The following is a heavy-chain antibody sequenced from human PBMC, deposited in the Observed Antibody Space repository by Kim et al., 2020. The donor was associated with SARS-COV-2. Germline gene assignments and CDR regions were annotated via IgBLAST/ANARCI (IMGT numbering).Heavy chain of an antibody. V-gene: IGHV4-4*02. CDR3: ARILIIAVAGTDYYYYGMDV. CDR2: IYHSGST. J-gene: IGHJ6*02. D-gene: IGHD6-19*01. CDR1: GGSISSSNW. Sequence: SETLSLTCAVSGGSISSSNWWSWVRQPPGKGLEWIGEIYHSGSTNYNPSLKSRVTISVDKSKNQFSLKLSSVTAADTAVYYCARILIIAVAGTDYYYYGMDVWGQGTTVTVSS.